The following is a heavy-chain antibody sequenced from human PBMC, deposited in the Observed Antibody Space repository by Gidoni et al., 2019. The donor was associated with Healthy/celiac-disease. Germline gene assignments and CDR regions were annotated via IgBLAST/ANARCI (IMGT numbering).Heavy chain of an antibody. CDR1: GFTFSSYW. D-gene: IGHD3-3*01. CDR2: IKQDGSEK. V-gene: IGHV3-7*03. J-gene: IGHJ5*02. Sequence: EVQLVESGGGLVQPGGSLRLSCAASGFTFSSYWMSWVRQAPGKGLEWVANIKQDGSEKYYVDSVKGRFTISRDNAKNSLYLQMNSLRAEDTAVYYCARLRWSGYASQYWFDPWGQGTLVTVSS. CDR3: ARLRWSGYASQYWFDP.